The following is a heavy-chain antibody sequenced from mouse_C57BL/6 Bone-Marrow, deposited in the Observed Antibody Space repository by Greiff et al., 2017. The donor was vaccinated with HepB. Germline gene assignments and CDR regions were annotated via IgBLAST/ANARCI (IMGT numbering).Heavy chain of an antibody. CDR2: IYPGDGDT. V-gene: IGHV1-80*01. CDR3: ARSMRYAMDY. J-gene: IGHJ4*01. Sequence: VQGVESGAELVKPGASVKISCKASGYAFSSYWMNWVKQRPGKGLEWIGQIYPGDGDTNYNGKFKGKATLTADKSSSTAYMQLSSLTSEDSAVYFCARSMRYAMDYWGQGTSVTVSS. CDR1: GYAFSSYW.